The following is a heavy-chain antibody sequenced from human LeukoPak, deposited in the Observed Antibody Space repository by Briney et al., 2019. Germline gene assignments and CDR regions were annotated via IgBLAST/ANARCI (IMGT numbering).Heavy chain of an antibody. V-gene: IGHV4-34*01. CDR2: INHSGST. CDR3: ARNGFRFLGGEYFQH. Sequence: PPETLSLTCAVYGVSFSGYYWSWIRPPPGKGLEWIGEINHSGSTNYNPSLKSRVTISVVSSKNQFSLKLRSVTAADTAVYYCARNGFRFLGGEYFQHWGQGTLVTVSS. J-gene: IGHJ1*01. CDR1: GVSFSGYY. D-gene: IGHD2-8*01.